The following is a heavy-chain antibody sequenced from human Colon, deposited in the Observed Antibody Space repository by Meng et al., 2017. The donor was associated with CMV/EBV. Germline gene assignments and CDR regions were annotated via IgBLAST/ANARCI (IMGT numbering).Heavy chain of an antibody. J-gene: IGHJ4*02. CDR1: GFTFSTYS. CDR3: AKLLRGQQLIREGDFDH. V-gene: IGHV3-21*01. D-gene: IGHD6-13*01. CDR2: ISSGSSDI. Sequence: GESLKISCAASGFTFSTYSMNWVRQAPGKGLEWVSSISSGSSDIYYADSVKGRFTISRDNAKNSLYLQMNSLRAEDTAVYYCAKLLRGQQLIREGDFDHWGQGTVVTVSS.